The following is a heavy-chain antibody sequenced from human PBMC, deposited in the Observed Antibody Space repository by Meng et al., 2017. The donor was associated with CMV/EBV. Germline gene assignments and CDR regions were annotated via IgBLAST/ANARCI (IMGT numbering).Heavy chain of an antibody. CDR2: INTNSGGT. D-gene: IGHD2-15*01. CDR3: ARDDGSLDY. J-gene: IGHJ4*02. CDR1: GYTFSGYY. Sequence: QGLLVQCGAKLRKPGASVKVSSTASGYTFSGYYMHWVRQAPGRRGEWMGGINTNSGGTNYAQKFQGRVTMTRDTSISTAYMKLSRLRSDDTAVYYCARDDGSLDYWGQGTLVTVSS. V-gene: IGHV1-2*02.